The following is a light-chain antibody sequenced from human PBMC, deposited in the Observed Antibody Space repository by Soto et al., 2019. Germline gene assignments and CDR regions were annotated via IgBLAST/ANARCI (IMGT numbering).Light chain of an antibody. J-gene: IGLJ1*01. CDR1: SSDVGGYNF. V-gene: IGLV2-14*03. CDR2: DVS. Sequence: QPVLTQPASVSGSPGQSVTISCAGTSSDVGGYNFVSWYQQHPGKAPQLMIYDVSSRPSGVSNRFSGSKSGSTASLTISGLQAEDEADYYCSSYTSSYTYVFGTGTKVTVL. CDR3: SSYTSSYTYV.